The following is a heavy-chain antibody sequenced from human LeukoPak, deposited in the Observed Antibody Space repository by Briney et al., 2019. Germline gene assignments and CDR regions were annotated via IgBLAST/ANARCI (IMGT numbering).Heavy chain of an antibody. CDR2: SSSSSSYI. CDR1: GFTFSSYE. Sequence: PGGSLRLSCAASGFTFSSYEMDWVRQAPGKGLEWLSYSSSSSSYIYYADSVKGRFTISRDNAKNSVYLQMNSLRAEGTAVYYCARDSLDSSGFYPTDYWGQGTLVTVSS. J-gene: IGHJ4*02. D-gene: IGHD3-22*01. V-gene: IGHV3-21*05. CDR3: ARDSLDSSGFYPTDY.